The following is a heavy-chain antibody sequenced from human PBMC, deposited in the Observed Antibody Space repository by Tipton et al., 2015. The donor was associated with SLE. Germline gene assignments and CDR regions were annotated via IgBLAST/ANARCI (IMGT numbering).Heavy chain of an antibody. CDR1: GGSFSGYS. D-gene: IGHD6-19*01. CDR2: INHSGSN. CDR3: ARGWGAYNSCWRYFYYYMDV. V-gene: IGHV4-34*01. Sequence: TLSLTCAVYGGSFSGYSWSWIRQPPGKGLEWIGEINHSGSNNYNPPLKSRVTISVDTSKNQLSLKLNSVTAADTAVYYCARGWGAYNSCWRYFYYYMDVWGKGTTVTVSS. J-gene: IGHJ6*03.